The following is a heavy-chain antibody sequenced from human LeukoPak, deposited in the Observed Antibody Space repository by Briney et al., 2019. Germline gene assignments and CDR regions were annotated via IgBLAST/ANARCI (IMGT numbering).Heavy chain of an antibody. CDR1: GGSISSGGYY. J-gene: IGHJ3*02. D-gene: IGHD2-2*01. V-gene: IGHV4-30-2*01. CDR2: IYHSGST. CDR3: ASCYCSSTSCYWNAFDI. Sequence: SQTLSLTCTVSGGSISSGGYYWSWIRQPPGKGLEWIGYIYHSGSTYYNPSLKSRVTISVDRSKNQFSLKLSSVTAADTAVYYCASCYCSSTSCYWNAFDIWGQGTMVTVSS.